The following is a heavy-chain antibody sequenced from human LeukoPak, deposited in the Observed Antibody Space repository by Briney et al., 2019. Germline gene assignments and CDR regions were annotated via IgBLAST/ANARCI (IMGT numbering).Heavy chain of an antibody. Sequence: SETLSLTCAVYGGSFSGYYWSWIRQPTGKGLEWIGEINHSGSTNYNPSLKSRVTISVDTSKNQFSLKLSSVTAADTAVYYCARGLGDIVVVVAATYYFDYWGQGTLVTVSS. CDR1: GGSFSGYY. D-gene: IGHD2-15*01. V-gene: IGHV4-34*01. J-gene: IGHJ4*02. CDR2: INHSGST. CDR3: ARGLGDIVVVVAATYYFDY.